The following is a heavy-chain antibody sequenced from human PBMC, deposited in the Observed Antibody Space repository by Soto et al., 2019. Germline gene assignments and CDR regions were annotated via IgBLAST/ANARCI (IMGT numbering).Heavy chain of an antibody. V-gene: IGHV1-69*13. CDR1: CYTYTSYV. D-gene: IGHD4-17*01. J-gene: IGHJ6*02. Sequence: SVKVDLNASCYTYTSYVIIWVRQEKEQGLEWMGGIIPIFGTANYAQKFQGRVTITADESTSTAYMELSSLRSEDTAVYYCARVAVAYGDHLQDYYYGMDVRGQGTTVTVSS. CDR3: ARVAVAYGDHLQDYYYGMDV. CDR2: IIPIFGTA.